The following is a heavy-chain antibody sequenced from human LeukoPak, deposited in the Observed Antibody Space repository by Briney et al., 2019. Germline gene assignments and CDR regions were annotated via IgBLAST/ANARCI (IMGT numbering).Heavy chain of an antibody. CDR1: GGSIISSTYY. CDR3: ARDYGSGSYSV. CDR2: IYYSGST. Sequence: NPSETLSLTCTVSGGSIISSTYYWGWIRQPPGKGLEWIGSIYYSGSTYCNPSLKSRVTISVDTSKNQFSLKLSSVTAADTAVYYCARDYGSGSYSVWGQGTTVTVSS. V-gene: IGHV4-39*07. D-gene: IGHD3-10*01. J-gene: IGHJ6*02.